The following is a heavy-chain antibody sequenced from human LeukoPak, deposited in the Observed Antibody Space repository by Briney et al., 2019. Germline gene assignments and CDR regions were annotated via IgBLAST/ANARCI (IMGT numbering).Heavy chain of an antibody. D-gene: IGHD2-2*01. CDR3: ARLLRILGYCNSATCSYFDY. CDR1: GGSISSSSYY. CDR2: IYYSGST. V-gene: IGHV4-39*01. J-gene: IGHJ4*02. Sequence: PSETLSLTCTVSGGSISSSSYYWGWIRQPPGKGLEWIGSIYYSGSTYYNPSLKSRVVISVDTSKNQISLKLSSVTAADTAVYYCARLLRILGYCNSATCSYFDYWGQGTLVTVSS.